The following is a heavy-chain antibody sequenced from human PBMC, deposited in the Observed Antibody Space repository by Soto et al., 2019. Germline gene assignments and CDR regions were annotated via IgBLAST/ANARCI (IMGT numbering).Heavy chain of an antibody. V-gene: IGHV4-30-4*01. CDR2: IYDSGSS. Sequence: SETLSLTCTVSGGSVSSGDYFWSWIRQPPGKGLEWIGYIYDSGSSYCNPSLKSRVTMSVDTSKNQFSLKLRSVTAADTAMYYCAREKGYISGPKNFDSWGQGTLVTVSS. J-gene: IGHJ4*02. CDR3: AREKGYISGPKNFDS. CDR1: GGSVSSGDYF. D-gene: IGHD5-12*01.